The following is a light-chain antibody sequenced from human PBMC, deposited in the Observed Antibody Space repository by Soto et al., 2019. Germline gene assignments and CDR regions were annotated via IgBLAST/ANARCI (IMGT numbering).Light chain of an antibody. CDR1: GSNIGYNH. V-gene: IGLV1-51*01. CDR2: DSN. Sequence: QSVLTQPPSVSAAPGQKVTISCSGTGSNIGYNHVSWYQHLPGTAPKLLIYDSNKRPSGIPDRFSGSKSGTSATLGITGLQTGDEADYYCGTWDSSLSAVVFGGGTKLTVL. CDR3: GTWDSSLSAVV. J-gene: IGLJ3*02.